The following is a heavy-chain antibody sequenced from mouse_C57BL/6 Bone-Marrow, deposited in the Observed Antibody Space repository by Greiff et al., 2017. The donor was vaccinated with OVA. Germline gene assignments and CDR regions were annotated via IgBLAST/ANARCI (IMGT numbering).Heavy chain of an antibody. D-gene: IGHD1-1*01. V-gene: IGHV5-6*02. CDR1: GFTFSSYG. CDR2: ISSGGSYT. J-gene: IGHJ1*03. Sequence: EVMLVESGGDLVKPGGSLKLSCAASGFTFSSYGMSWVRQTPDKRLEWVATISSGGSYTYYPDSVKGRFTISRDNAKNTLYLQMSSLKSEDTAMYYCARLTTVVARWYFDVWGTGTTVTVSS. CDR3: ARLTTVVARWYFDV.